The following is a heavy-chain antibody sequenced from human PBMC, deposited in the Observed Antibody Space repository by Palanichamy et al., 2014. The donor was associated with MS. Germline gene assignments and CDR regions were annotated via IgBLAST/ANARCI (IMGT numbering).Heavy chain of an antibody. V-gene: IGHV3-30*09. CDR3: ARDQSGYTYDYRHYYYGIDV. CDR2: ISYDGSNK. J-gene: IGHJ6*02. CDR1: GFTFRLYA. D-gene: IGHD5-18*01. Sequence: QVQLVESGGGVVQPGRSLRLSCVASGFTFRLYAMHWVRQAPGKGLEWVAVISYDGSNKYYGDSVKGRFAISRDNSKDTLYLQMDSLRPDDTAVYYCARDQSGYTYDYRHYYYGIDVWGQGTTVTVSS.